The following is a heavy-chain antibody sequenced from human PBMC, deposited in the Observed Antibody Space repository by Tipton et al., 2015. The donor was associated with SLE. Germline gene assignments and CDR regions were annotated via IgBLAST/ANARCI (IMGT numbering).Heavy chain of an antibody. D-gene: IGHD6-13*01. CDR2: IPYDGSNP. V-gene: IGHV3-33*01. Sequence: SLRLSCTASGFTFNNYAMHWVRQPPGKGLQWVAVIPYDGSNPHYADSVKGRFTVCRDNSKITLYLQMDSLRAEDTAVYYCARGQGTGSWLIDYWGQGTLVTFSS. CDR1: GFTFNNYA. CDR3: ARGQGTGSWLIDY. J-gene: IGHJ4*02.